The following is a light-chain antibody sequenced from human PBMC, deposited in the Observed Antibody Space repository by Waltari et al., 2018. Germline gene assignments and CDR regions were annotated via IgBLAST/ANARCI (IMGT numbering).Light chain of an antibody. J-gene: IGLJ1*01. CDR3: HVWHPDVDPGV. CDR2: YDR. CDR1: NIGTYR. V-gene: IGLV3-21*04. Sequence: SYMLTQPPSVSVAPGETARITCGGDNIGTYRLHWYQQKPGKAPMLVIFYDRDRPSGIPERFSGSNSGNTATLTISRIEAGDEAKYYCHVWHPDVDPGVFGPGSDVTV.